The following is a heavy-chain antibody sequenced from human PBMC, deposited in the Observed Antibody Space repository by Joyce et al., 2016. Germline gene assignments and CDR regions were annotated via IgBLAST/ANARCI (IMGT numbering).Heavy chain of an antibody. D-gene: IGHD5-18*01. CDR1: GFMFSSYW. V-gene: IGHV3-7*01. CDR3: AREARMQLTYYYFGLDV. J-gene: IGHJ6*02. CDR2: INQDGSEK. Sequence: EVQLVESGGRLVQPGGSLRLSCAASGFMFSSYWMIWVRQDQGKGLEWVANINQDGSEKNYVDSGKGRFTISRDNAKKSLYLQMNSLRAEDTAVYYCAREARMQLTYYYFGLDVWGQGTTVVVSS.